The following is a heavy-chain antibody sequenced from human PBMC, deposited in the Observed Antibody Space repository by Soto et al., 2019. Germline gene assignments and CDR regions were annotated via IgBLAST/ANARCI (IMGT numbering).Heavy chain of an antibody. J-gene: IGHJ4*02. CDR2: IWQDGSNA. D-gene: IGHD3-22*01. CDR1: GFTFSRYG. Sequence: QVQLVESGRGVVQPGGSLRLSCAASGFTFSRYGMHWVRQAPGKGLEWVAAIWQDGSNAYYADSVKGRFTISRDNSKNTLYLQMDSLRAEDTAVYYCARGSRITMIEVVSWGQGTLVTVSS. CDR3: ARGSRITMIEVVS. V-gene: IGHV3-33*01.